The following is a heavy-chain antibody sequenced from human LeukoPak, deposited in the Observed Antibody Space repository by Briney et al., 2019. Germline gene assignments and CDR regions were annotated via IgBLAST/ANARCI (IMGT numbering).Heavy chain of an antibody. J-gene: IGHJ6*03. CDR2: IRYDGSNK. D-gene: IGHD6-13*01. CDR1: GFTFSSYG. CDR3: ARDRSSSWYRDNYYYMDV. Sequence: TGGSLRLSCAASGFTFSSYGMHWVRQAPGKGLEWVAFIRYDGSNKYYADSVKGRFTISRDNSKNTLYLQMNSLRAEDTAVYYCARDRSSSWYRDNYYYMDVWGKGTTVTVSS. V-gene: IGHV3-30*02.